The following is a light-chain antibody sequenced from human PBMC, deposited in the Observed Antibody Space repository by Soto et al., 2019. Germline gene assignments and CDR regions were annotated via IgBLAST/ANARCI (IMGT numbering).Light chain of an antibody. CDR3: CSYGGSRAV. V-gene: IGLV2-23*02. CDR2: EVS. Sequence: QSALTQPASVSGSPGQSITISCTGTSSDVGSHNLLSWYHQHPGQAHKLMIYEVSKRPLGVSARFSASKSGNTASLTISGLQAEDEADYYCCSYGGSRAVFGGGTQLTVL. CDR1: SSDVGSHNL. J-gene: IGLJ7*01.